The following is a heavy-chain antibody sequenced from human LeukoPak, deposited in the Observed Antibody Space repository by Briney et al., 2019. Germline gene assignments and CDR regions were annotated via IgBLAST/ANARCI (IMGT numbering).Heavy chain of an antibody. D-gene: IGHD1-26*01. Sequence: GASVKVSCKASGYTFTGYYMHWVRQAPGQGLEWMGIINPSGGSTSYAQKFQGRVTMTRDMSTSTVYMELSSLRSEDTAVYYCVKGARGINWFDPWGQGTLVTVSS. CDR1: GYTFTGYY. CDR3: VKGARGINWFDP. J-gene: IGHJ5*02. V-gene: IGHV1-46*01. CDR2: INPSGGST.